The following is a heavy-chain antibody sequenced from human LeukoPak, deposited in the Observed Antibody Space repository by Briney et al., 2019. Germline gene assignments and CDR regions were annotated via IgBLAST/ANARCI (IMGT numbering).Heavy chain of an antibody. Sequence: PSETLSLTCTVSGGSISDYSLSWIRQPPGKGLEWIGNLYYNGSANHNPSLKSRVTISSDTSKNQFSLKLTSVTAADTAVYYCARAGGIRTAALDLDYWGQGTLVTVSS. V-gene: IGHV4-59*01. J-gene: IGHJ4*02. CDR2: LYYNGSA. D-gene: IGHD6-25*01. CDR1: GGSISDYS. CDR3: ARAGGIRTAALDLDY.